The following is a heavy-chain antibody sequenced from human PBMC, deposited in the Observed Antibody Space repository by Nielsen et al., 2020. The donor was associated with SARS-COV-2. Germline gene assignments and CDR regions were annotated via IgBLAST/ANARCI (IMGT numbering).Heavy chain of an antibody. CDR1: QFTVSSND. V-gene: IGHV3-13*01. CDR3: VKDRWNLIRGANMDV. D-gene: IGHD3-10*01. Sequence: GESLKLPCAASQFTVSSNDMHWVRQAPAQGLEWVSAIGTAGDTYYLGYVKGRFTISREIAKNSLYLQMNNLRAGDTAVYYCVKDRWNLIRGANMDVWGRGTTVTVSS. J-gene: IGHJ6*03. CDR2: IGTAGDT.